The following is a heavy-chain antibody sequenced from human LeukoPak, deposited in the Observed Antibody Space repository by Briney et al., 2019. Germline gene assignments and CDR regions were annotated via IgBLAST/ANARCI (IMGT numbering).Heavy chain of an antibody. D-gene: IGHD3-3*01. V-gene: IGHV4-61*02. CDR3: ARDITIFGVKADVI. J-gene: IGHJ3*02. Sequence: PSQTLSLTCTVSGGSISSGSYYWSWIRQPAGKGLEWIGRIYTSGSTNYNPSLKSRVTISVDTSKNQFSLKLSSVTAADTAVYYCARDITIFGVKADVIWGQGTMVTVSS. CDR1: GGSISSGSYY. CDR2: IYTSGST.